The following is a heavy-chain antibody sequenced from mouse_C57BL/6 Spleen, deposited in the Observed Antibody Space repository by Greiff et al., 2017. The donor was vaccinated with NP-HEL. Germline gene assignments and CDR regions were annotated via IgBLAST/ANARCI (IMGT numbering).Heavy chain of an antibody. Sequence: EVQLVESGGGLVQPGGSLKLSCAASGFTFSDYYMYWVRQTPEKRLEWVAYISNGGGSTYYPDTVKGRFTLSRDNAKNTLYLQMSRLKSEDTAMYYCARQDGSSYFDYWGQGTTLTVSS. D-gene: IGHD1-1*01. J-gene: IGHJ2*01. CDR2: ISNGGGST. V-gene: IGHV5-12*01. CDR3: ARQDGSSYFDY. CDR1: GFTFSDYY.